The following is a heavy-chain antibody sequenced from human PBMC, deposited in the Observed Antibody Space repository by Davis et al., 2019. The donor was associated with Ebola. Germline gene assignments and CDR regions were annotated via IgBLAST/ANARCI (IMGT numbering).Heavy chain of an antibody. CDR1: GGSISSSSYY. D-gene: IGHD6-13*01. CDR2: IYCSGST. Sequence: MPLETLSLTCTVSGGSISSSSYYWGWIRQPPGKGLEWIGSIYCSGSTYYNPSLKSRVTISVDTSKNQFSLKLSSVTAADTAVYYCARGPIAAAGTRWFDPWGQGTLVTVSS. V-gene: IGHV4-39*01. CDR3: ARGPIAAAGTRWFDP. J-gene: IGHJ5*02.